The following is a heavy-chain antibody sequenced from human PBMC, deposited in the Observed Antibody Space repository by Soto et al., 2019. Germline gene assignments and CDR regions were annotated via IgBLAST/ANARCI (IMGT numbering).Heavy chain of an antibody. CDR2: MNPNSGDT. D-gene: IGHD3-22*01. V-gene: IGHV1-8*02. J-gene: IGHJ1*01. Sequence: QVQLVQSGAEVKKPGASVKVSCKASGYTFSTNDINWVRQATGQGLEWMGWMNPNSGDTGFAQKFQGRVTMTRNTAISTAYMELSSLRSEDTAVYYCVRGGDYLRYFQHWGQCTLVTVSS. CDR3: VRGGDYLRYFQH. CDR1: GYTFSTND.